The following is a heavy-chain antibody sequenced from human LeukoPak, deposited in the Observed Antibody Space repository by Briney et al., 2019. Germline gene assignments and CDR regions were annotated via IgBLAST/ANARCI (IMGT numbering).Heavy chain of an antibody. V-gene: IGHV4-31*03. CDR3: ARQNVLRDFDY. D-gene: IGHD2-8*01. CDR1: GGSISSGGYY. CDR2: IYYSGST. J-gene: IGHJ4*02. Sequence: PSETLSLTCTVSGGSISSGGYYWSWIRQHPGKGLEWIGYIYYSGSTYYNPSLKSRVTISVDTSKNQFSLKLSSVTAADTAVYYCARQNVLRDFDYWGQGTLVTVSS.